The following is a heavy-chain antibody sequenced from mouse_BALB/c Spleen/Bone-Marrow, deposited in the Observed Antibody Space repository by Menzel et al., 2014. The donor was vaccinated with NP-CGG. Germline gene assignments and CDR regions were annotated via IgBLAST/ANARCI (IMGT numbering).Heavy chain of an antibody. CDR1: GYTFTSYW. CDR3: ARGFPFDY. CDR2: IYPGDGDT. J-gene: IGHJ2*01. V-gene: IGHV1-87*01. Sequence: VQLQQSGAELARPGASVKLSCKASGYTFTSYWMRWVKQRPGQGLEWIGAIYPGDGDTRYTQKFKGKATLTADKSSSTAYMQLSSLASEDSAVYYCARGFPFDYWGQGTTLTVSS.